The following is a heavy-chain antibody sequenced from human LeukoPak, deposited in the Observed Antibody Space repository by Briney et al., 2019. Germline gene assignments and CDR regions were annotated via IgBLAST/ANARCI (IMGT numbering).Heavy chain of an antibody. V-gene: IGHV3-21*01. D-gene: IGHD6-13*01. J-gene: IGHJ3*02. Sequence: GGSLRLSCAASGFTFSSYTMNWVRPAPGKGLEWVSCISSSSSDIYYADSVKGRFTISRDNGKKSVYLQMNSLRAEDTAVYYCARDRTAAWTDDAFDIWGQGTMVTVSS. CDR3: ARDRTAAWTDDAFDI. CDR1: GFTFSSYT. CDR2: ISSSSSDI.